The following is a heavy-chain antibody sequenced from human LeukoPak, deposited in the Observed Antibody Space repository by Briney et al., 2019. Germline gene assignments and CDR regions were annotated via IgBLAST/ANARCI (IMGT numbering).Heavy chain of an antibody. CDR1: GFTLSSYA. D-gene: IGHD3-16*02. CDR2: ISSSGGST. V-gene: IGHV3-23*01. Sequence: GSLRLSCAASGFTLSSYAMSWVRQAPGKGLQWVSGISSSGGSTYYVDSVKGRFTISTDNSKNTLYLQMNSLRAEDTAVYYCARSLSSRFSGPRRPYYFDSWGQGTLVTVPS. J-gene: IGHJ4*02. CDR3: ARSLSSRFSGPRRPYYFDS.